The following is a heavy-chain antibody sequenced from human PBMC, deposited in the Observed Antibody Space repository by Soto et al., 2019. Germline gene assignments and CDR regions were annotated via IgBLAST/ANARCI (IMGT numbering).Heavy chain of an antibody. CDR3: ARDTNGLHY. J-gene: IGHJ4*02. CDR1: GLIFRNYK. Sequence: SLRRSCAASGLIFRNYKMHWVRQAPGKGLVWVSRISTDGSITDYADSVKGRFTVSRDNAKNTLYLQMNSLRVDDTAVYYCARDTNGLHYWGQGTLVTVSS. D-gene: IGHD2-8*01. CDR2: ISTDGSIT. V-gene: IGHV3-74*01.